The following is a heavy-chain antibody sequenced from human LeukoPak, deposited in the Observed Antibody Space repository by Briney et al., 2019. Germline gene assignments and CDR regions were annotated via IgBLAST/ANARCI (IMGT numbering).Heavy chain of an antibody. CDR3: ARQFDY. Sequence: PGGSLRLSCAASGFSFSTYSMNWVRQAPGKELEWLSYISGSSSPVYYADSVKGRFTVSRDNAKNSLYLQMNSLRDEDTAVYYCARQFDYWGQGTLVTVSS. CDR1: GFSFSTYS. J-gene: IGHJ4*02. V-gene: IGHV3-48*02. CDR2: ISGSSSPV.